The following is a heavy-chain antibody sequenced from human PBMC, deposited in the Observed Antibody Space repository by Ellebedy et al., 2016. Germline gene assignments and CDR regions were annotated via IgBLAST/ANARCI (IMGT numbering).Heavy chain of an antibody. CDR1: GFTFSSYS. D-gene: IGHD3-10*01. Sequence: GGSLRLSXAASGFTFSSYSMNWVRQAPGKGLEWVSSISSSSSYIYYADSVKGRFTISRDNAKNTLYLQMNSLRAEDTAVYYCARDMVRGVIVVYYYGMDVWGQGTTVTVSS. CDR3: ARDMVRGVIVVYYYGMDV. V-gene: IGHV3-21*01. CDR2: ISSSSSYI. J-gene: IGHJ6*02.